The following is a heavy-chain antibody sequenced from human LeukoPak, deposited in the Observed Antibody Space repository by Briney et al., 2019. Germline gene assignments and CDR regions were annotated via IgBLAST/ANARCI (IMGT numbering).Heavy chain of an antibody. V-gene: IGHV5-51*01. J-gene: IGHJ4*02. CDR2: IYPGDSDT. D-gene: IGHD6-19*01. CDR1: GYSFTSYW. CDR3: ARHPPKVGYSSGWIDY. Sequence: GESLQISCKGSGYSFTSYWIGWVRQMPGKGLEWMGIIYPGDSDTRYSPSFQGQVTISADKSISTAYLQWSSLKASDTAMYYCARHPPKVGYSSGWIDYWGQGTLVTVSS.